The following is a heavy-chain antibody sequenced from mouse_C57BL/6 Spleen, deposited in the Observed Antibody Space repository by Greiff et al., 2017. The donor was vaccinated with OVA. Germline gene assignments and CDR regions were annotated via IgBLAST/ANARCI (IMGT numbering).Heavy chain of an antibody. J-gene: IGHJ3*01. CDR3: TRILYDGGFAY. Sequence: VQLKESGTVLARPGASVKMSCKTSGYTFTSYWMHWVKQRPGPGLEWIGAIYPGNSDTSYNQKFTGKAKLTAVTSASTAYMERSSLTNEDSAVYYCTRILYDGGFAYWGQGTLVTVSA. D-gene: IGHD2-12*01. CDR2: IYPGNSDT. V-gene: IGHV1-5*01. CDR1: GYTFTSYW.